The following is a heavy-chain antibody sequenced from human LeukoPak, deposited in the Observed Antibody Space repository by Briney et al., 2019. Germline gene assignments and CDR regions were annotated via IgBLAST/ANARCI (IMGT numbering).Heavy chain of an antibody. D-gene: IGHD5-12*01. Sequence: SETLSLTCTVSGGSFSSYYWSWIRQPPGKGLEWIGYIYYSGSTNYNPSLKSRVTISLDTSKNQFSLKLSSVTAADTAVYYCVGAVDPVGGYDSPRGQGTLVTVSS. CDR3: VGAVDPVGGYDSP. V-gene: IGHV4-59*01. CDR1: GGSFSSYY. CDR2: IYYSGST. J-gene: IGHJ5*02.